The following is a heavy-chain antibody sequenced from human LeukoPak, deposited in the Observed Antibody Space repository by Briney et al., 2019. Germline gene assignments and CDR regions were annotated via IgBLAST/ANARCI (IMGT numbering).Heavy chain of an antibody. CDR1: GGSISSSGYY. Sequence: SETLSLTCTVSGGSISSSGYYWGWVRQPPGKGLEWIGSIYYSGSTYYNPSLKSRVTISVDTSKNQFSLKLSSVTAADTAVYYCARHLEYCSSTSCYNYYYYYYMDVWGKGTTVTVSS. V-gene: IGHV4-39*01. CDR2: IYYSGST. D-gene: IGHD2-2*02. CDR3: ARHLEYCSSTSCYNYYYYYYMDV. J-gene: IGHJ6*03.